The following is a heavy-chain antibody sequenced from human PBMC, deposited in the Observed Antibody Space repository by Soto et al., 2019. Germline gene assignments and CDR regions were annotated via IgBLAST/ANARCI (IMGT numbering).Heavy chain of an antibody. J-gene: IGHJ4*02. CDR2: IIPIFGTA. V-gene: IGHV1-69*13. Sequence: SVKVSCKASGGTFSSYAISWVRQAPGQGLEWMGGIIPIFGTANYAQKFQGRVTITADESTSTAYMELSSLRSENTAVYYCASSDRYSNSNDYWGQGTLVTVSS. CDR1: GGTFSSYA. D-gene: IGHD4-4*01. CDR3: ASSDRYSNSNDY.